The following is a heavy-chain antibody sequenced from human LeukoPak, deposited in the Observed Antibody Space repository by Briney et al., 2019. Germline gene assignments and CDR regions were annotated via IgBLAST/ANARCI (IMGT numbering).Heavy chain of an antibody. D-gene: IGHD6-13*01. CDR2: IIPIFGTA. V-gene: IGHV1-69*13. CDR1: GGTFSSYA. Sequence: ASVKVSCKASGGTFSSYAISWVRQAPGQGLEWMGGIIPIFGTANYAQKFQGRVTITADESTSTAYMELSSLRSEDTAVYYCARSRIAEGDAFDIWGQGTMVTVSS. CDR3: ARSRIAEGDAFDI. J-gene: IGHJ3*02.